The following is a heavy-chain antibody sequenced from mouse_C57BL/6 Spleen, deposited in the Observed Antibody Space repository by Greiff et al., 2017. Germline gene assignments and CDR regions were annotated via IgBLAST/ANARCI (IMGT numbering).Heavy chain of an antibody. D-gene: IGHD2-2*01. CDR1: GYSITSGYY. CDR2: ISYDGSN. Sequence: EVQLQQSGPGLVKPSQSLSLTCSVTGYSITSGYYWNWIRQFPGNKLEWMGYISYDGSNNYNPSLKNRISITRDTSKNQFFLKLNSVTTEDTATYYCARDEGLRRFAYWGQGTLVTVSA. CDR3: ARDEGLRRFAY. V-gene: IGHV3-6*01. J-gene: IGHJ3*01.